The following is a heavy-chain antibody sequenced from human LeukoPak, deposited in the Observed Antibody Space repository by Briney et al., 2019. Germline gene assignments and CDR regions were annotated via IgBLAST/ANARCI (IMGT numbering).Heavy chain of an antibody. D-gene: IGHD4-17*01. V-gene: IGHV4-59*08. Sequence: SETLSLTCTVSGGSISSYYWSWIRQPPGKGLEWIGYIYYSGSTNYNPSLKSRVTISVDTSKNQFSLKLSSVTAADTAVYYCARHLNYGDYVNYFDYWGQGTLVTVSS. CDR3: ARHLNYGDYVNYFDY. CDR2: IYYSGST. CDR1: GGSISSYY. J-gene: IGHJ4*02.